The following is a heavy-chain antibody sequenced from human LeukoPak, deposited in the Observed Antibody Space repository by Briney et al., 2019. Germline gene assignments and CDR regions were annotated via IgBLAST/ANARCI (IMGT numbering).Heavy chain of an antibody. CDR3: ARQEGDY. Sequence: KSSETLSLTCTVSGGSISSYYWSWIRQPPGKGLEWIGHIYYSGSTNYNPSLKSRVTISVDTSKNQFSLKLSSVTAADTAVYYCARQEGDYWGQGTLVTVSS. J-gene: IGHJ4*02. V-gene: IGHV4-59*08. CDR2: IYYSGST. CDR1: GGSISSYY.